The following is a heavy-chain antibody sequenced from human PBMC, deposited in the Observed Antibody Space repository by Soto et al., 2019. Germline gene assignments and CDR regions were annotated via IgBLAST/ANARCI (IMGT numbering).Heavy chain of an antibody. V-gene: IGHV4-31*03. CDR1: GGSISSGGYY. D-gene: IGHD3-10*01. Sequence: PSETLSLTCTVSGGSISSGGYYWSWIRQHPGKGLEWIGYIYYSGSTYYNPSLKSRVTISVDTSKNQFSLKLSSVTAADTAVYYCARDILGGESPLYYWGQGTLVTVSS. CDR2: IYYSGST. J-gene: IGHJ4*02. CDR3: ARDILGGESPLYY.